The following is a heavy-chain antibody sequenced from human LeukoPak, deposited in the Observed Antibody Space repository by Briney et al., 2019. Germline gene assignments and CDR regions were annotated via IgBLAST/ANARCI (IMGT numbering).Heavy chain of an antibody. CDR1: GGSISSGGYS. D-gene: IGHD3-22*01. CDR2: IYHSGST. CDR3: AGKGTYYYDSSGYDDAFDI. V-gene: IGHV4-30-2*01. J-gene: IGHJ3*02. Sequence: PSETLSLTCAVSGGSISSGGYSWSWIRQPPGKGLEWIGYIYHSGSTYYNPSLKSRVTISVDRSKNQFSLKLSFVTAADTAVYYCAGKGTYYYDSSGYDDAFDIWGQGTMVTVSS.